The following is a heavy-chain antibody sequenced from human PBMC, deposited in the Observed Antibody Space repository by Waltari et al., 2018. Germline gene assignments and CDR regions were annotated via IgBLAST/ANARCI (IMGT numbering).Heavy chain of an antibody. V-gene: IGHV3-7*04. J-gene: IGHJ4*02. CDR1: GFTFNTLW. CDR2: IKQDGSDT. CDR3: ARDWEGDRPNFDY. D-gene: IGHD1-26*01. Sequence: EVQLVESGGGLVQPGGSLRLSCVASGFTFNTLWMSWVGPAPGKGLEWVTDIKQDGSDTYYADSVKGRFTVSRDNAKNSLYLQMNSLRVEDTAVYYCARDWEGDRPNFDYWGQGTLVTVSS.